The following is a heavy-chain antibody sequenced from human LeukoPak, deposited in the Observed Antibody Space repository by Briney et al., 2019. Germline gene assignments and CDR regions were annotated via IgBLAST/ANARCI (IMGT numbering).Heavy chain of an antibody. J-gene: IGHJ4*02. CDR2: INVDGSSI. V-gene: IGHV3-74*01. CDR3: ERISSSTAGKVDY. Sequence: GGSLRLSCAASGVTFCNYWLYWVRHAPAQGRVCVSRINVDGSSIISADSVKGKFTISRDNPKNTLYLQMTSLQAETTAVNYCERISSSTAGKVDYWGQGTLVTVSS. CDR1: GVTFCNYW. D-gene: IGHD6-6*01.